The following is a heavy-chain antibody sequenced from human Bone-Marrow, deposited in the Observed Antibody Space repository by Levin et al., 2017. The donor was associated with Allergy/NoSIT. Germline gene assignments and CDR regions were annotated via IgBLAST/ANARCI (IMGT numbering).Heavy chain of an antibody. D-gene: IGHD3-22*01. CDR3: ARDQGIVGDALDI. CDR2: IIPILGTT. J-gene: IGHJ3*02. V-gene: IGHV1-69*13. Sequence: GASVKVSCKAFGGTFSTYAINWVRQAPGQGLEWMGRIIPILGTTNYAQDFQDRVTFTADDSIDTAYMEMNSLRSEDTAIYYCARDQGIVGDALDIWGQGTMVTVSS. CDR1: GGTFSTYA.